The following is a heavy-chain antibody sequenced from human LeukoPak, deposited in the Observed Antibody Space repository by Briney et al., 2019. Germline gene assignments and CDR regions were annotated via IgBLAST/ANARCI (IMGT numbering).Heavy chain of an antibody. J-gene: IGHJ4*02. V-gene: IGHV3-21*04. CDR2: VSSTSTYI. D-gene: IGHD4-11*01. CDR1: GFHFNLYS. Sequence: PGGSLRLSCAASGFHFNLYSMNWVRQAPGRGLEWVSSVSSTSTYIYYSDSVRGRFTISRDNAKNSLYLQMNSLRAEDTGVCYCAREPSNFYFDYWGQGTLITVSS. CDR3: AREPSNFYFDY.